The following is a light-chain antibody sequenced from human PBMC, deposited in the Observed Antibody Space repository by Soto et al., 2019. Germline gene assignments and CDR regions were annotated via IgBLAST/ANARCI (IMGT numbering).Light chain of an antibody. CDR1: QSLSRSF. Sequence: VLTQSPGTLSLSPGERATLSCRASQSLSRSFLAWYQKKPGLAPRLLLYGASNRATGIPDTFSGSGSGTDFTLGISRLEPEHFAVYSCLQYVSPLYTFGRTTQLEI. CDR2: GAS. CDR3: LQYVSPLYT. V-gene: IGKV3-20*01. J-gene: IGKJ2*01.